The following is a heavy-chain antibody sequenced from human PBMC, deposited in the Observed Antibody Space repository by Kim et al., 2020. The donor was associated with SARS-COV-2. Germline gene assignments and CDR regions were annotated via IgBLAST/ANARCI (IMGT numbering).Heavy chain of an antibody. D-gene: IGHD3-3*01. V-gene: IGHV4-34*01. CDR2: INHSGST. J-gene: IGHJ4*02. Sequence: SETLSLTCAVYGVSFSGYYWSWIRQPPGKGLEWIGEINHSGSTNYNPSLKSRVTISVDTSKNQFSLKLSSVTAADTAVYYCARGQKTGSVTGRSPRGHYFDYWGQGTLVTVSS. CDR3: ARGQKTGSVTGRSPRGHYFDY. CDR1: GVSFSGYY.